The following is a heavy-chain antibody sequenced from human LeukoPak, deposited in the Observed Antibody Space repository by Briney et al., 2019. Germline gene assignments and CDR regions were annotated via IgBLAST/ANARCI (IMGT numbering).Heavy chain of an antibody. CDR1: GYTFTGYY. CDR2: INPNSGGT. D-gene: IGHD3-3*01. J-gene: IGHJ4*02. Sequence: ALVKVSCKASGYTFTGYYMHWVRQAPGQGLEWMGWINPNSGGTNYAQKFQGRVTMTRATSISTAYMELSRLRFDDTAVYYCARDRDGGVGTIDYWGQGTLVPVSS. V-gene: IGHV1-2*02. CDR3: ARDRDGGVGTIDY.